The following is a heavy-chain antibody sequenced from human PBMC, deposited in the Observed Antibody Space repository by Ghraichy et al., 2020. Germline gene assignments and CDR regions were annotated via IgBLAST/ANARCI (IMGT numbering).Heavy chain of an antibody. CDR3: AKAPLLYDILTGYYPFPYYFDY. V-gene: IGHV3-23*01. J-gene: IGHJ4*02. CDR2: ISGSGGST. CDR1: GFTFSSYA. D-gene: IGHD3-9*01. Sequence: GESLNISCAASGFTFSSYAMSWVRQAPGKGLEWVSAISGSGGSTYYADSVKGRFTISRDNSKNTLYLQMNSLRAEDTAVYYCAKAPLLYDILTGYYPFPYYFDYWGQGTLVTVSS.